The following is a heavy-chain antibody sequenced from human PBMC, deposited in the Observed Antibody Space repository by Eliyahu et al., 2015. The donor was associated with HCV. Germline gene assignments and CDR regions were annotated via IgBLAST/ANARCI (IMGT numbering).Heavy chain of an antibody. CDR3: ARDVRRSIEGRPGVGYFDY. CDR2: IYYSGST. CDR1: GGSIXXVGYS. V-gene: IGHV4-31*03. Sequence: QVQLQESGPGLVKPSQTLSLTCTVSGGSIXXVGYSWSWIRQHPGKGLEWIGNIYYSGSTYYNPSLKSRISISVDTSKNQFSLKLSSVTAADTAVYYCARDVRRSIEGRPGVGYFDYWGQGTLVTVSS. D-gene: IGHD6-6*01. J-gene: IGHJ4*02.